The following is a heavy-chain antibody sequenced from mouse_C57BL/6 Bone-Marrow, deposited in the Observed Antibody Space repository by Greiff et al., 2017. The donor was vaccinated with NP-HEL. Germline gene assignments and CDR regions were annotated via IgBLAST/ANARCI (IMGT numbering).Heavy chain of an antibody. Sequence: QVQLQQPGAELVKPGASVKLSCKASGYTFTSYWMHWVKQRPGQGLEWIGMIHPNSGSTNYNEKFKSKATLTVDKSSSTAYMQLSSLTSEDSAVYYCADYVSSPAWFAYWGQGTLVTVSA. CDR3: ADYVSSPAWFAY. CDR1: GYTFTSYW. CDR2: IHPNSGST. V-gene: IGHV1-64*01. J-gene: IGHJ3*01. D-gene: IGHD1-1*01.